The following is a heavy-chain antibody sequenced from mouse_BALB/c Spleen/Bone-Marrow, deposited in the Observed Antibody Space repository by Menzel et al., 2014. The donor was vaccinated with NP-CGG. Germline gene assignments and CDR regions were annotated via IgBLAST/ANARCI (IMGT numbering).Heavy chain of an antibody. Sequence: VQLQESASELARPGASVRLSCRASGYTFTGYTMQWVKQRPGQGLEWIGYIVPRSGYTDYNQKFKDKTTLTADESSNTAYMQLSRLTSEDSAVYYCARGDITTAYFDYWGQGTTLTVSS. CDR3: ARGDITTAYFDY. D-gene: IGHD1-2*01. CDR2: IVPRSGYT. CDR1: GYTFTGYT. V-gene: IGHV1-4*02. J-gene: IGHJ2*01.